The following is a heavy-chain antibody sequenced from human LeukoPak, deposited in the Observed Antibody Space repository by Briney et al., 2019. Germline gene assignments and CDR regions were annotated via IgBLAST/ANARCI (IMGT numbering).Heavy chain of an antibody. J-gene: IGHJ4*02. Sequence: GGSLRLSCAASEFTFSSCSMNWVRQAPGKGLEWVSYITNSGNSKSYADSVKGRFTISRDNTKNSLYLQMNGLRAEDTAVYYCVKSLDRHYYDIHGPLSHWGQGTLVTVSS. D-gene: IGHD3-22*01. CDR3: VKSLDRHYYDIHGPLSH. CDR1: EFTFSSCS. CDR2: ITNSGNSK. V-gene: IGHV3-48*01.